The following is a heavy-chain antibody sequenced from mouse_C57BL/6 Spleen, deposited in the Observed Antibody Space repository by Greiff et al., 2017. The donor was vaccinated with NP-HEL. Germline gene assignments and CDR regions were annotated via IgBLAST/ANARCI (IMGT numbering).Heavy chain of an antibody. CDR2: ISSGSSTS. J-gene: IGHJ4*01. CDR1: GFTFSDYG. D-gene: IGHD1-1*01. Sequence: EVKLVESGGGLVKPGGSLKLSCAASGFTFSDYGMHWVRQAPEKGLEWVAYISSGSSTSYYADTVKGRFTISRDNAKNTLFLQMTSLRSEDTAMYYCARITTVVDYAMDYWGQGTSVTVSS. V-gene: IGHV5-17*01. CDR3: ARITTVVDYAMDY.